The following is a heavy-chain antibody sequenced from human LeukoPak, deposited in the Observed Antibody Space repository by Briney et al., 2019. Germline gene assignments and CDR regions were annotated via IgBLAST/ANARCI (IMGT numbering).Heavy chain of an antibody. V-gene: IGHV3-23*01. CDR2: ISPNGVIT. CDR3: AKGWGIPIFGVVTN. J-gene: IGHJ4*02. D-gene: IGHD3-3*01. CDR1: GFTFSSHG. Sequence: GGSLRLSCAASGFTFSSHGMNWVRQAPGKGLEWVSGISPNGVITYYADSVKGRFTISRDNSKGTVYLQMNSLRAEDTAVYYCAKGWGIPIFGVVTNWGQGTLVTVSS.